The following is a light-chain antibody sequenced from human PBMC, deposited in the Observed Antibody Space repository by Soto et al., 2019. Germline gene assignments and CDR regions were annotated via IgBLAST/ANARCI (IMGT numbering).Light chain of an antibody. CDR3: QQYGSSPPLT. Sequence: EIVLTQSPGTLSLSPGDTATLSCRASQSVSSNYLAWYQQKPGQAPRLLIFGASSRATGIPDRFSGSGSGTDFTLTISRLEPEDFAVYYCQQYGSSPPLTFGGGTKVEIK. CDR2: GAS. CDR1: QSVSSNY. V-gene: IGKV3-20*01. J-gene: IGKJ4*01.